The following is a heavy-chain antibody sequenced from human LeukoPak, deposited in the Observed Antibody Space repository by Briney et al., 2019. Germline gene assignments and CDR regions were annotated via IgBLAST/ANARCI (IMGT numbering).Heavy chain of an antibody. J-gene: IGHJ4*02. Sequence: ASVKVSCKASGGTFSTYTINWVRQAPGKGLEWVSSISTTSTYRYYADSVKGRFTISRDNAKNSPYLQMNSLRAEDTAVYYCARTYSDSLDYWGQGTLVTVSS. CDR2: ISTTSTYR. CDR1: GGTFSTYT. V-gene: IGHV3-21*01. D-gene: IGHD1-26*01. CDR3: ARTYSDSLDY.